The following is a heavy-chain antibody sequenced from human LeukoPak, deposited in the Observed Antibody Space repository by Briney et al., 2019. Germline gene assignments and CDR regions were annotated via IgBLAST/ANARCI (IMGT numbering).Heavy chain of an antibody. CDR1: GYPFTSYD. CDR3: ARDYDSSGYYRMGNDY. Sequence: ASVKVSCKASGYPFTSYDINWVRQATGQGLEWMGWMNPNSGNTGYAQKFQGRVTMTRNTSISTAYMELSSLRSEDTAVYYCARDYDSSGYYRMGNDYWGQGTLVTVSS. V-gene: IGHV1-8*01. J-gene: IGHJ4*02. D-gene: IGHD3-22*01. CDR2: MNPNSGNT.